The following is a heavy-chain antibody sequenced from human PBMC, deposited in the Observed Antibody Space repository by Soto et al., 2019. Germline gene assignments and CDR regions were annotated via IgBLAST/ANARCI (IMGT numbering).Heavy chain of an antibody. V-gene: IGHV1-69*12. Sequence: QVQLVQSGAEVKKPGSSVKVSCKVSGGTFSNYAIDWVRLAPGHGLEWMGGIVPIFGTTYYTQKFQGRATIIADDSTTTAYLEMSRLRSEDTAISYCARVEAVAGLYNYHGLDVWGQGTAVTVSS. CDR1: GGTFSNYA. CDR3: ARVEAVAGLYNYHGLDV. D-gene: IGHD6-19*01. J-gene: IGHJ6*02. CDR2: IVPIFGTT.